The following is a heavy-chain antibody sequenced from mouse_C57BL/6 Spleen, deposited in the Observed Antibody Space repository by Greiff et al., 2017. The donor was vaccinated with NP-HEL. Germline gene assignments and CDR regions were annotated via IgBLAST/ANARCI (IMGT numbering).Heavy chain of an antibody. V-gene: IGHV1-19*01. J-gene: IGHJ2*01. D-gene: IGHD1-1*01. CDR2: INTYNGGT. CDR3: VNYYGSSFDY. Sequence: EVQLQQSGPVLVKPGASVKMSCKASGYTFTDYYMNWVKQSHGKSLEWIGVINTYNGGTSYNQKFKGKATLTVDKSSSTAYMELNSLKSEDSAVYYGVNYYGSSFDYWGQGTTLTVSS. CDR1: GYTFTDYY.